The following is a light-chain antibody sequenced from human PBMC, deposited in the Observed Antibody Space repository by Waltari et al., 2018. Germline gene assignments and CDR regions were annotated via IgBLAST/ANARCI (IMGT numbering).Light chain of an antibody. CDR3: CSFTSRSTWV. Sequence: QSALTQPASVSGSPGQSITISCTGTSSHVGRYNYVSWYQQHPGKVPKLLIFDVSNRPSGVSNRFSGSKSGNTASLTISGLQAEDESDYYCCSFTSRSTWVFGGGTKLTVL. V-gene: IGLV2-14*01. CDR1: SSHVGRYNY. CDR2: DVS. J-gene: IGLJ3*02.